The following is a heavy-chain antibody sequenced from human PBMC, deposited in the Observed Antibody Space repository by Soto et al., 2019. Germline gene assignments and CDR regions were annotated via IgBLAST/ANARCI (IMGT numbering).Heavy chain of an antibody. V-gene: IGHV5-51*01. CDR3: ARDSGWTQCKSPSYYYYGMDV. J-gene: IGHJ6*04. CDR1: GYSFTSYW. D-gene: IGHD6-19*01. CDR2: IYPGDSDT. Sequence: PGESLKISCKGSGYSFTSYWIGWVRQMPGKGLEWMGIIYPGDSDTRYSPSFQGQVTISADKSISTAYLQWSSLKASDTAMYYCARDSGWTQCKSPSYYYYGMDVWGKGTTVTVSS.